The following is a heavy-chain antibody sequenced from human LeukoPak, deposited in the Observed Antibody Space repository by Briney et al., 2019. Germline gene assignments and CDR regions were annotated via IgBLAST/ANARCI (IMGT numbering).Heavy chain of an antibody. CDR1: GFTFSSYA. D-gene: IGHD3-22*01. CDR3: AKDARIVMKVVVRGARPYYFDY. CDR2: ISGSGGST. J-gene: IGHJ4*02. V-gene: IGHV3-23*01. Sequence: GALRLSCAASGFTFSSYAMSWVRQAPGKGLEWVSSISGSGGSTYYADSMKGRFTISRDNSKNTLYLQMNSLRAEDTAVYYCAKDARIVMKVVVRGARPYYFDYWGQGTLVTVSS.